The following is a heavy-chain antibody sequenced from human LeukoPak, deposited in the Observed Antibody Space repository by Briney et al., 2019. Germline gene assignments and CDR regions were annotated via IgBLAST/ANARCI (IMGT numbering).Heavy chain of an antibody. J-gene: IGHJ4*02. D-gene: IGHD2-8*01. Sequence: GGSLRLSCAVSGFTVSNNYMSWVRQAPGKGLEWVSIFYGGDKIYYADSVKGRFTISRDNDKNTVYLQMNSLRVEDTAVYYCAGSLGYCTSNVCYLKYWGQGTLVTVSS. CDR2: FYGGDKI. CDR3: AGSLGYCTSNVCYLKY. V-gene: IGHV3-53*01. CDR1: GFTVSNNY.